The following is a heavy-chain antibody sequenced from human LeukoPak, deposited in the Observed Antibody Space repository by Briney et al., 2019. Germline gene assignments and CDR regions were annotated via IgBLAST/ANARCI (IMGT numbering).Heavy chain of an antibody. D-gene: IGHD1-26*01. V-gene: IGHV2-70*13. CDR1: GFSLSTSGMC. J-gene: IGHJ4*02. CDR3: TRTYSGSYPVHY. CDR2: IDWDADT. Sequence: SGPALVKPTQTLTLTCTFSGFSLSTSGMCVCWIRRPPGKALEWLALIDWDADTYYSTSLKTRLIISKDTSKNQVVRTMTNMDPVDTATYYCTRTYSGSYPVHYWGQRTLVTVPS.